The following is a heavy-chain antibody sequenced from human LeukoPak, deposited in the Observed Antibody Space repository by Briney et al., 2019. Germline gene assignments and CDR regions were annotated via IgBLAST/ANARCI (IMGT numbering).Heavy chain of an antibody. CDR1: GFTFSSYS. CDR3: AREDVWSSYPRCYYYMDV. CDR2: ISSSSSTI. Sequence: GGSLRLSCAASGFTFSSYSMNWVRPAPGEGLEGVAYISSSSSTIYYADSVKGRFTISRDNAKNPLYLQMNSLRAEDTAVYYCAREDVWSSYPRCYYYMDVWGKGTTVTVSS. D-gene: IGHD6-13*01. V-gene: IGHV3-48*01. J-gene: IGHJ6*03.